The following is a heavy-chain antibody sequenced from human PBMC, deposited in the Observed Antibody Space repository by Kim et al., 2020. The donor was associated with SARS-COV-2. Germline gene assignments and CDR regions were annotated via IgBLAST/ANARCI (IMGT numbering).Heavy chain of an antibody. J-gene: IGHJ5*02. CDR3: ARRLYYDSLFDP. V-gene: IGHV5-51*01. Sequence: YSPSFQGQVTISVDRSINTAYLQWTSLRASDTAMYFCARRLYYDSLFDPWGQGTLVTVS. D-gene: IGHD3-22*01.